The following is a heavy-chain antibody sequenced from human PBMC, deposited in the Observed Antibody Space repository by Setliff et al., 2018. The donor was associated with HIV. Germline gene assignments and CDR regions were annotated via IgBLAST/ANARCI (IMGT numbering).Heavy chain of an antibody. CDR1: TFSVSDYA. Sequence: LSLSCAASTFSVSDYAMSWVRQAPGKGLEWVSAVSNTGRRTFYADSVKGRFTISKDNFENVVYLQMNSLRVDDTAVYYCVKDAYSSGKPGISWGQGTQVTVSS. CDR3: VKDAYSSGKPGIS. D-gene: IGHD3-22*01. J-gene: IGHJ4*02. V-gene: IGHV3-23*05. CDR2: VSNTGRRT.